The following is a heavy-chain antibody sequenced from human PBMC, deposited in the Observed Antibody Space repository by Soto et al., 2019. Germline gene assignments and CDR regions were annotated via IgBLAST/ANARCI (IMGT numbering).Heavy chain of an antibody. J-gene: IGHJ4*02. CDR3: ARGLFGEAGDY. D-gene: IGHD3-10*02. V-gene: IGHV3-21*01. CDR1: GFTFSSYS. CDR2: ISSSRSYI. Sequence: EVQLVESGGGLVKPGGSLRLSCAASGFTFSSYSMNWVRQAPGKGLEWVSSISSSRSYINYADSVKGRFIISRDNAKNSLYLQMNSLRAEDTAVYYWARGLFGEAGDYWGQGTLVTVSS.